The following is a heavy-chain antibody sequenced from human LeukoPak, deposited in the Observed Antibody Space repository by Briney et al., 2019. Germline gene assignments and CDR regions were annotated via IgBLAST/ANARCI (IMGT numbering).Heavy chain of an antibody. J-gene: IGHJ5*02. CDR2: ISNSSSYI. CDR1: GFTFSSYS. Sequence: GGSLRLSCAASGFTFSSYSMNWVRQAPGKGLEWVSSISNSSSYIYYADSVKGRFTISRDNAKNSLYLQMNSLRAEDTAVYYCARDSSNSERWFDPWGQGTLVTVSS. V-gene: IGHV3-21*01. D-gene: IGHD4-11*01. CDR3: ARDSSNSERWFDP.